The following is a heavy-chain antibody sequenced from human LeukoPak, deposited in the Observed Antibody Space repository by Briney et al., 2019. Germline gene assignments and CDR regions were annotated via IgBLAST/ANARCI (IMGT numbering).Heavy chain of an antibody. J-gene: IGHJ5*02. CDR3: ARDSRYCSSTSCSYNWFDP. CDR2: IYYSGST. Sequence: PSETLSLTCTVSGGSISSYYWSWIRQPPGKGLEWIGYIYYSGSTNYNPSLKRRVTISVDTSKNQFSLKLSSVTAADTAVYYCARDSRYCSSTSCSYNWFDPWGQGTLVTVSS. CDR1: GGSISSYY. D-gene: IGHD2-2*01. V-gene: IGHV4-59*01.